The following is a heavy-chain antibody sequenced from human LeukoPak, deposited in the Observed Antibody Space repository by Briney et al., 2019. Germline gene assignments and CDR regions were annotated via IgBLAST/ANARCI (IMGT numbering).Heavy chain of an antibody. J-gene: IGHJ4*02. V-gene: IGHV3-21*01. CDR1: GYTFSSYS. D-gene: IGHD3-22*01. CDR3: VRLRRNSDTSGYYYYYDY. CDR2: ISVRSNYI. Sequence: AGGSLRPSCAASGYTFSSYSINWVRQAPGKGLEWVSSISVRSNYIYYADSVRGRFSISRDDARDSLYLQMNSLRAEDTAVYYCVRLRRNSDTSGYYYYYDYWGQGTLVTVSS.